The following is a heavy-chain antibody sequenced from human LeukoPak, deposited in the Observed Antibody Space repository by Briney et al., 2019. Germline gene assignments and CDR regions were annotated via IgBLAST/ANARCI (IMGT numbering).Heavy chain of an antibody. CDR3: ARDLENAGVDAFDI. CDR2: IYTSGST. Sequence: SETLSLTCTVSGGSISSYYWSWIRQPAGKGLEWIGRIYTSGSTNYNPSLKSRVTMSVDTSKNQFSLKLSSVTAADTAVYYCARDLENAGVDAFDIWGQGTMVTVSS. D-gene: IGHD5-24*01. CDR1: GGSISSYY. J-gene: IGHJ3*02. V-gene: IGHV4-4*07.